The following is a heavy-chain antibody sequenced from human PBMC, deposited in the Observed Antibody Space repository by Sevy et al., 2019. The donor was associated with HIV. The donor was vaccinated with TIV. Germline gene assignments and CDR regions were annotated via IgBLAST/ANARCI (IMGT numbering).Heavy chain of an antibody. CDR3: SATREYYSDSYGYFDY. J-gene: IGHJ4*02. V-gene: IGHV1-24*01. CDR2: FDPEDGER. Sequence: ASVKVSCKASGHTLTDLSMHWVRQAPGKGFEWTGRFDPEDGERIYAQKFQGRVTMTEDTSTDTAYMELSSLRSEDTAVYYCSATREYYSDSYGYFDYWGQGTLVTVSS. D-gene: IGHD3-22*01. CDR1: GHTLTDLS.